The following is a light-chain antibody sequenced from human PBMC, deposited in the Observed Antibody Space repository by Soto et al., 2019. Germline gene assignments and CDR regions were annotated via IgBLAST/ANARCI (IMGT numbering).Light chain of an antibody. CDR1: QSLNTA. CDR3: QQHISYPRT. J-gene: IGKJ1*01. CDR2: TAS. Sequence: DIQMTQSPSTLSASVGDRVTITCRASQSLNTALAWYQQKPGKAPRLLIYTASNLESGVPSRFSGSGSGTEFTLTISSLQPHDFATYYCQQHISYPRTFGQGTKVEIK. V-gene: IGKV1-5*03.